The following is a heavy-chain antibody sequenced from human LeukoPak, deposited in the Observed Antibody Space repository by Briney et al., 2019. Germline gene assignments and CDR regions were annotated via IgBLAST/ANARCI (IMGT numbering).Heavy chain of an antibody. CDR3: ARPVTAVVPAATYNWFDP. CDR1: GGSISSSSYY. CDR2: IYYSGST. D-gene: IGHD2-2*01. V-gene: IGHV4-39*01. Sequence: PSETLSLTCTVSGGSISSSSYYWGWIRQPPGKGLEWIGSIYYSGSTYYNPSLKSRVTISVDTSKNQFSLKLSSVTAADTAVYYCARPVTAVVPAATYNWFDPWGQGTLVTVSS. J-gene: IGHJ5*02.